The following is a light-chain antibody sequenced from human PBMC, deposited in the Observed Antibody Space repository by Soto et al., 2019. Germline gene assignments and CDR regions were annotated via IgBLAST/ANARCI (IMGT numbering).Light chain of an antibody. CDR2: DAS. CDR1: QNINNY. CDR3: QQYENLPA. J-gene: IGKJ5*01. V-gene: IGKV1-33*01. Sequence: MYQSPSSLSAKEGDRVTITCQASQNINNYLNWYQQKPGRAPKLLIYDASNLEAGVPSRFRGSGSGTDFTFTISRLQPEDIATYYCQQYENLPAFGQGTLLEV.